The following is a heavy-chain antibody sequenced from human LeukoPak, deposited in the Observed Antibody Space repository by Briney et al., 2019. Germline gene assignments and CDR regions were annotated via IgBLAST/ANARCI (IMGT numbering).Heavy chain of an antibody. CDR3: AKDYKDHPLRPNWFDP. D-gene: IGHD3-10*01. V-gene: IGHV3-53*01. Sequence: CLSLSCAVSGFTVTSNYMNWVRQAPGEGLGWVSVIDRVGGRYNADSVKGGFTISRDNSKSTRYLRMNSLRAEDTAIYYCAKDYKDHPLRPNWFDPWGQGTLVTVSS. CDR1: GFTVTSNY. J-gene: IGHJ5*02. CDR2: IDRVGGR.